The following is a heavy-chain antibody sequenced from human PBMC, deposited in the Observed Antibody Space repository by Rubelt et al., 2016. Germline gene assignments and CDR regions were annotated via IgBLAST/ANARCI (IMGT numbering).Heavy chain of an antibody. J-gene: IGHJ6*02. CDR1: GGSISSYY. CDR2: IYYSWST. V-gene: IGHV4-59*01. CDR3: AREQGGVQRERFYYGMDV. D-gene: IGHD1-1*01. Sequence: QVQLQESGPGLVKPSQTLSLTCTVSGGSISSYYWSWIRQPPGKGLEWIGYIYYSWSTNYNPSLKSRVPISVDTSKTQFSLKLRFVTAADTAVYYCAREQGGVQRERFYYGMDVWGQGTTVTVSS.